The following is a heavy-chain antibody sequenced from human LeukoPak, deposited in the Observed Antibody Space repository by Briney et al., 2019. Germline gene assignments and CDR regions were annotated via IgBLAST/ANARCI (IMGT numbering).Heavy chain of an antibody. D-gene: IGHD6-19*01. CDR2: TSSSDAGT. CDR3: ARVDNNGLYSEYFDH. Sequence: GGSLRLSCAASGFTLGSYAMSWVRQAPGKGLEWVSATSSSDAGTYYAESVRGRFTISRDNSKNTLFLQMHSLRAEDTAVYYCARVDNNGLYSEYFDHWGQGTLVTVSS. V-gene: IGHV3-23*01. J-gene: IGHJ1*01. CDR1: GFTLGSYA.